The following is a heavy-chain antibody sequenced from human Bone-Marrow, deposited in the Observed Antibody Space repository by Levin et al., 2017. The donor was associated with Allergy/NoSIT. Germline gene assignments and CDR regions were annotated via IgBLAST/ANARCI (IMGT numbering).Heavy chain of an antibody. Sequence: PKASVKVSCKASGYTFTNYDINWVRQATGQGLEWMGWMNPNSGNTGYAQKFQGRVTMTRSTSTSTAYMELTSLRSEDTAVYYCARGLSMAPAGGYRWRGSWFDPWGQGTLVTVSS. V-gene: IGHV1-8*01. J-gene: IGHJ5*02. CDR1: GYTFTNYD. CDR2: MNPNSGNT. D-gene: IGHD6-13*01. CDR3: ARGLSMAPAGGYRWRGSWFDP.